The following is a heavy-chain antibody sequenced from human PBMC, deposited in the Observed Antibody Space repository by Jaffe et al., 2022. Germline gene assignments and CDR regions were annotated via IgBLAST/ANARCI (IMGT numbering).Heavy chain of an antibody. D-gene: IGHD3-16*02. V-gene: IGHV3-7*01. CDR3: ARDPLPTPSEETSDY. Sequence: EVQLVESGGGLVQPGGSLRLSCAASGFTFSSYWMSWVRQAPGKGLEWVANIKQDGSEKYYVDSVKGRFTISRDNAKNSLYLQMNSLRAEDTAVYYCARDPLPTPSEETSDYWGQGTLVTVSS. CDR1: GFTFSSYW. J-gene: IGHJ4*02. CDR2: IKQDGSEK.